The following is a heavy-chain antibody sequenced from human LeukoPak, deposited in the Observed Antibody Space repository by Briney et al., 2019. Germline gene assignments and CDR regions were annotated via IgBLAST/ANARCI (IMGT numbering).Heavy chain of an antibody. V-gene: IGHV3-30*02. CDR1: GFTFSSYG. CDR2: IRYDGSNK. Sequence: PGGSLRLSCAASGFTFSSYGMHWVRQAPGKGLEWVAFIRYDGSNKYYADSVKGRFTISRDNSKNTLYLQMNSLGAEDTAVYYCAKDKYGDYVPDYWGQGTLVTVFS. J-gene: IGHJ4*02. CDR3: AKDKYGDYVPDY. D-gene: IGHD4-17*01.